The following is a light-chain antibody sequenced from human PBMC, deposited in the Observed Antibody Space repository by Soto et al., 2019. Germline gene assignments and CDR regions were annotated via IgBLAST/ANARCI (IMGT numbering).Light chain of an antibody. V-gene: IGLV6-57*03. Sequence: NFMLTQPHSVSESPGKTVTISCTRRSGSIASNYVQWYQQRPGSAPTTVIYEDNQRPSGVPDRFSGSIDSSSNSASLTISGLKTEDEADCYCQSYDSSNQGVFGGGTKVTVL. J-gene: IGLJ2*01. CDR3: QSYDSSNQGV. CDR2: EDN. CDR1: SGSIASNY.